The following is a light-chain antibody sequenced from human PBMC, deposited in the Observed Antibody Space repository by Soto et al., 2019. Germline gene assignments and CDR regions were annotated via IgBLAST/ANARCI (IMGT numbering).Light chain of an antibody. CDR3: QQLNSYVFA. Sequence: DIQLTQSPSFLSASVGDRVTITCRASQEVSRYLAWYQQKPGKAPNLLIYAASTLRSGVPSRFSGSGSETEFTLTISSLQPEDFATYYCQQLNSYVFAFGPGTKVDIK. J-gene: IGKJ3*01. V-gene: IGKV1-9*01. CDR1: QEVSRY. CDR2: AAS.